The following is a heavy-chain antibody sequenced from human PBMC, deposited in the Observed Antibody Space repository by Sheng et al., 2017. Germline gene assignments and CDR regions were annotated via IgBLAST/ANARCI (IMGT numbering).Heavy chain of an antibody. CDR1: GGTFSSYA. J-gene: IGHJ5*02. Sequence: QVQLVQSGAEVKKPGSSVKVSCKASGGTFSSYAISWVRQAPGQGLEWMGGIIPIFGTANYAQKFQGRVTITTDESTSTAYMELSSLRSEDTAVYYCARVRPIVATKGGWFDPWGQGTLVTVSS. CDR2: IIPIFGTA. CDR3: ARVRPIVATKGGWFDP. V-gene: IGHV1-69*05. D-gene: IGHD5-12*01.